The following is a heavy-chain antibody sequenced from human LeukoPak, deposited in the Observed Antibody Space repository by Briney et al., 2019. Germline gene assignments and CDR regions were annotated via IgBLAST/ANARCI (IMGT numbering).Heavy chain of an antibody. Sequence: GGSLRLSCVGSGFTFSDYYMSWILQAPGNGLEWISYISSSGSTIYYADSVKGRFTISRDNSKNTLYLQMNSLRAEDTAVYYCAKDGRHYYYYMDVWGKGTTVTVSS. J-gene: IGHJ6*03. CDR1: GFTFSDYY. V-gene: IGHV3-11*01. D-gene: IGHD1-26*01. CDR2: ISSSGSTI. CDR3: AKDGRHYYYYMDV.